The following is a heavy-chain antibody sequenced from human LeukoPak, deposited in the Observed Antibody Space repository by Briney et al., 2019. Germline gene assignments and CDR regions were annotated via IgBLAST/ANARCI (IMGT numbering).Heavy chain of an antibody. V-gene: IGHV4-39*07. CDR2: LFYSGNM. Sequence: PSETLSLTCTASGGSINTGDYYWAWLRQPPGKGLEWIGSLFYSGNMYYSPSLKSRVTISVDTSKNQFSLNLNSVTAADTAVYYCARENIVSTRGFDCWGQGTLVTVSS. J-gene: IGHJ4*02. D-gene: IGHD5/OR15-5a*01. CDR3: ARENIVSTRGFDC. CDR1: GGSINTGDYY.